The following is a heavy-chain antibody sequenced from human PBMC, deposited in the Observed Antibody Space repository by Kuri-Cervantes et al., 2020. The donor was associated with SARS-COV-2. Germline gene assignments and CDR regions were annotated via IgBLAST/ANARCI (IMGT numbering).Heavy chain of an antibody. Sequence: ASVKVSCKASGYTFTSYGISWVRQAPGQGPEWMGWISAYNGNTNYAQKLQGRVTITADESTSTAYMELSSLRSEDTAVYYCARDTGCSSTSCYGDPYNWFDPWGQGTPVTVSS. J-gene: IGHJ5*02. D-gene: IGHD2-2*01. V-gene: IGHV1-18*01. CDR1: GYTFTSYG. CDR2: ISAYNGNT. CDR3: ARDTGCSSTSCYGDPYNWFDP.